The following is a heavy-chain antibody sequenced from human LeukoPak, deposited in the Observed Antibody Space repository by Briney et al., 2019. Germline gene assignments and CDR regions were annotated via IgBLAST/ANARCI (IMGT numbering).Heavy chain of an antibody. CDR3: ARGAGNAHSPFDI. CDR1: GGSISSGSYY. CDR2: IYTSGST. Sequence: SETLSLTCTVWGGSISSGSYYWRWIRQPAGKGLEWIGRIYTSGSTNYNPSLKSRVTISVDTSKNQFSLKLTSVTAADTAVYYCARGAGNAHSPFDIWGQGTMVTVSS. D-gene: IGHD1-1*01. J-gene: IGHJ3*02. V-gene: IGHV4-61*02.